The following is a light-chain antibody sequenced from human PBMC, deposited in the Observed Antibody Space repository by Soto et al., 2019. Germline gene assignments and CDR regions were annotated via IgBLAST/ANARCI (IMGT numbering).Light chain of an antibody. CDR2: EVS. V-gene: IGKV2-29*01. CDR1: QSLLHITGETF. Sequence: DVVMTQTPLSLSVAPGQPASISCKSSQSLLHITGETFLFWYLQKPGQSPQLLIYEVSSRATGIPDRFSGSGSGTDFTLTISRLEPEDFAVYYCQQYGSSLTFGGGTKVDIK. J-gene: IGKJ4*01. CDR3: QQYGSSLT.